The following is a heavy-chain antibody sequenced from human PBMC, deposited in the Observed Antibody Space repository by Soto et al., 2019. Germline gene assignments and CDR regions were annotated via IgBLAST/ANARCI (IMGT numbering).Heavy chain of an antibody. D-gene: IGHD3-10*01. CDR3: ARDYYGYGGQGSYFDY. CDR1: GYTLTSYA. V-gene: IGHV1-3*01. J-gene: IGHJ4*02. CDR2: INAGNGNT. Sequence: ASVKVFCKASGYTLTSYAMHWVRQAPGQRLEWMGWINAGNGNTKYSQKFQGRVTITRDTSASTAYMELSSLRSEDTAVYYCARDYYGYGGQGSYFDYWGQGTLVTVSS.